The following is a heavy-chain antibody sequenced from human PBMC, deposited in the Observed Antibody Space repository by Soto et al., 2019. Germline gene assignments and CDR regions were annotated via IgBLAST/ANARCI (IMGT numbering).Heavy chain of an antibody. CDR3: ARHKSDYDILTGYYRDGFDY. CDR1: GGSISSSSYY. Sequence: QLQLQESGPGLVKPSETLSLTCTVSGGSISSSSYYWGWIRQPPGQGLEWIGSIYYSGSTYYNPSLTSRVTISVDTSKNQFSLKLSSVTAADTAVYYCARHKSDYDILTGYYRDGFDYWGQGTLVTVSS. D-gene: IGHD3-9*01. V-gene: IGHV4-39*01. CDR2: IYYSGST. J-gene: IGHJ4*02.